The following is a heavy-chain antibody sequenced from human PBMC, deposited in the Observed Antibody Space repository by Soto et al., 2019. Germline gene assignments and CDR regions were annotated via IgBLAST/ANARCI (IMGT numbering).Heavy chain of an antibody. CDR1: GGTFSNYG. Sequence: QVQLVQSGAEVKMPGSSVKVSCKASGGTFSNYGISWVRQAPGQGLEWMGGIIPILGSTKSAQSFQGRVTFTADESTTTAYMELRSLTSEDTAVYYCARDRWSDSSGYYYESAYWGQGTLVTVSS. D-gene: IGHD3-22*01. J-gene: IGHJ4*02. V-gene: IGHV1-69*01. CDR3: ARDRWSDSSGYYYESAY. CDR2: IIPILGST.